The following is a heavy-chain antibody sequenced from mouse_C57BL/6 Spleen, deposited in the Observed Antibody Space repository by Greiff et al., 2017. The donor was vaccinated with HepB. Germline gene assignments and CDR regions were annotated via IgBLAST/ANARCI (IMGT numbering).Heavy chain of an antibody. CDR2: ISSGGSYT. D-gene: IGHD1-1*01. J-gene: IGHJ2*01. CDR1: GFTFSSYG. V-gene: IGHV5-6*02. Sequence: EVKLVESGGDLVKPGGSLKLSCAASGFTFSSYGMSWVRQTPDKRLEWVATISSGGSYTYYPDSVKGRFTISRDNAKNTLYLEMSSLKSEDTAMYYCARRGITTVVDTGPFDYWGQGTTLTVSS. CDR3: ARRGITTVVDTGPFDY.